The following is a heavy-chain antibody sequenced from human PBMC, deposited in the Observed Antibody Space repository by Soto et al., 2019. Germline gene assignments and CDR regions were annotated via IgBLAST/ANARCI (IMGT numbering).Heavy chain of an antibody. CDR3: ARAKYGGAYSPFDY. J-gene: IGHJ4*02. V-gene: IGHV3-48*02. CDR1: GFTFSTYS. Sequence: PGGSLRLSCAASGFTFSTYSMNWVRQAPGKGLQWVSYISTRSNSIYYAGSVRGRFTISRDNAKNSLFLQMNRLRDEDTAVYFCARAKYGGAYSPFDYWGQGTLVTVSS. D-gene: IGHD1-26*01. CDR2: ISTRSNSI.